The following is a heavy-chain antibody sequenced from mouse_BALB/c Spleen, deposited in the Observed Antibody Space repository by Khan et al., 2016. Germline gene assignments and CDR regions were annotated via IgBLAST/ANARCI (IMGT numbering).Heavy chain of an antibody. V-gene: IGHV1S135*01. CDR1: GYPFTDYN. CDR3: ASFYYGYYYAMDY. D-gene: IGHD1-2*01. CDR2: LDPYNGGT. J-gene: IGHJ4*01. Sequence: LKESGPELVKPGASVKVSCKASGYPFTDYNMYWVKQSHGKSLEWIGYLDPYNGGTSYNQKFKGKATLTVDKSSSTAFMHLNSLTSEDSAVYYCASFYYGYYYAMDYWGQGTSVTVSS.